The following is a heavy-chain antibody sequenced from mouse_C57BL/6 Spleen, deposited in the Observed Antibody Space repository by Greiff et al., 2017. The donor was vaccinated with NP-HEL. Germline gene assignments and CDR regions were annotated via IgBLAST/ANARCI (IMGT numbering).Heavy chain of an antibody. CDR3: ARPPAIYYGNYGGYFDV. CDR2: ISSGSSTI. D-gene: IGHD2-1*01. CDR1: GFTFSDYG. J-gene: IGHJ1*03. Sequence: EVKVEESGGGLVKPGGSLKLSCAASGFTFSDYGMHWVRQAPEKGLEWVAYISSGSSTIYYADTVKGRFTISRDNAKNTLFLQMTSLRSEDTAMYYCARPPAIYYGNYGGYFDVWGTGTTVTVSS. V-gene: IGHV5-17*01.